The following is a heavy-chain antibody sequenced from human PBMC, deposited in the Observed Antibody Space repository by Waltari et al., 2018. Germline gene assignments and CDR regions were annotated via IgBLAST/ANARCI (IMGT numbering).Heavy chain of an antibody. CDR1: GFTFSSYS. Sequence: EVQLVESGGGLVKPGGSLRLSCAASGFTFSSYSMNWVRQAPGKGLEGVSSISRSSSYIYYADSVKGRFTISRDNAKNSLYLQMNSLRAEDTAVYYCARESGGSAMGDYWGQGTLVTVSS. D-gene: IGHD3-10*01. V-gene: IGHV3-21*01. CDR3: ARESGGSAMGDY. CDR2: ISRSSSYI. J-gene: IGHJ4*02.